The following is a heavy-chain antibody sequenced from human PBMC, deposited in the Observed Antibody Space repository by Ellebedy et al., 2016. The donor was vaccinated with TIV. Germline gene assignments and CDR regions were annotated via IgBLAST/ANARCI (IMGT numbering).Heavy chain of an antibody. Sequence: GGSLRLSXTASGFTFGDYAMSWVRQAPGKGLEWVSFIRSKAYGGTTEYAASVTGRFTISRDDSKSIAYLQMNSLEAEEKAVYYCTRDPTTLAAAGTGIYYYTMDVWGQGTTVTVSS. CDR1: GFTFGDYA. J-gene: IGHJ6*02. D-gene: IGHD6-13*01. V-gene: IGHV3-49*04. CDR3: TRDPTTLAAAGTGIYYYTMDV. CDR2: IRSKAYGGTT.